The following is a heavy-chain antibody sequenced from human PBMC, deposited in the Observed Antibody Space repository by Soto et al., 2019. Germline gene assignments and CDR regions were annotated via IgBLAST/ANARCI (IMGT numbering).Heavy chain of an antibody. D-gene: IGHD3-22*01. J-gene: IGHJ4*02. Sequence: GGSLRLSCAASEFTFSNYAMSWVRQAPGKGLEWVSAISYGGGTTYYADSVKGRFTISRDNSKNTLYLQMTSLRAEDTAVYYCAEDSYYHDRPGYYIIDYRGQGTLVTVSS. CDR1: EFTFSNYA. CDR2: ISYGGGTT. V-gene: IGHV3-23*01. CDR3: AEDSYYHDRPGYYIIDY.